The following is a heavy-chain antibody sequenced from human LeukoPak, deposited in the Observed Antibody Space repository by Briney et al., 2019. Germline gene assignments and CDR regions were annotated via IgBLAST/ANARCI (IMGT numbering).Heavy chain of an antibody. CDR3: ERDSAASTFYYSYMDV. V-gene: IGHV3-66*02. CDR2: IYSGVST. CDR1: GLTVSSNY. Sequence: GGSLRLSCAASGLTVSSNYMSWVRQAPGKGLEWVSVIYSGVSTYYADSVKGRFTISRDNSNNTMYLQMHSLRAEDTAVYYCERDSAASTFYYSYMDVWGKGPTVTVSS. J-gene: IGHJ6*03. D-gene: IGHD6-13*01.